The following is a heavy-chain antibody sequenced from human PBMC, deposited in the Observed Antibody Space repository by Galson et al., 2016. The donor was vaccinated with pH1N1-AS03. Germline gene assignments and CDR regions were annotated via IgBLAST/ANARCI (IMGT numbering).Heavy chain of an antibody. CDR3: AKGGREVVIAFEGAHYYMDV. Sequence: SLRLSCAASGFTFSSYAMSWVRQAPGKGLEWVSGISGSGGNTYYADSVQGRFTISKDNSENTLYLEMNSLRAEDTALYYCAKGGREVVIAFEGAHYYMDVWGKGTTVTVSS. CDR1: GFTFSSYA. J-gene: IGHJ6*03. V-gene: IGHV3-23*01. CDR2: ISGSGGNT. D-gene: IGHD2-21*01.